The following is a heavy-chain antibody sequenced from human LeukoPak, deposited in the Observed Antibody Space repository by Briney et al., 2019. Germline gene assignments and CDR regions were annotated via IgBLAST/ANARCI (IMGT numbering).Heavy chain of an antibody. CDR3: ATDGPDSSSWYYDAFDI. Sequence: ASVKVSCKVSGYTLTELSMHWVRQAPGKGLEWMGGFDPEDGETIYAQKFQGRVTMTEDTSTDTAYMELSSLRSEDTAVYYCATDGPDSSSWYYDAFDIWGQGTMVTVSS. CDR1: GYTLTELS. CDR2: FDPEDGET. J-gene: IGHJ3*02. V-gene: IGHV1-24*01. D-gene: IGHD6-13*01.